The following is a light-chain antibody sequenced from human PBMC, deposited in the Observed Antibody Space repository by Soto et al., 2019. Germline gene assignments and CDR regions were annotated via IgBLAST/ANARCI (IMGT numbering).Light chain of an antibody. CDR3: QQYGSLPWT. V-gene: IGKV3-20*01. CDR2: ETS. Sequence: EIVLTQSPGTLSLSPGERATLSCRASQSLSSSYLAWFQQKPGQAPRVVIYETSRRATGIPDRFSGSGSGTDFTLTIGGLEPEDFAVYYCQQYGSLPWTFGQGTKVDIK. CDR1: QSLSSSY. J-gene: IGKJ1*01.